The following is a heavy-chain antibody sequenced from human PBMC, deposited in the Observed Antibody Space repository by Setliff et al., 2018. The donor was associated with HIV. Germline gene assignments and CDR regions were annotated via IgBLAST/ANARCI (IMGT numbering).Heavy chain of an antibody. CDR1: GFTFGSYE. CDR3: ARGSTVGTAFDY. D-gene: IGHD4-17*01. Sequence: TGGSLRLSCAASGFTFGSYEMTWVRQAPGKGLGWVSYISGSGGTIHYADSVKGRFTISRDNAKSSLYLQMNSLRGEDTAVYYCARGSTVGTAFDYWGQGTLVTVSS. J-gene: IGHJ4*02. V-gene: IGHV3-48*03. CDR2: ISGSGGTI.